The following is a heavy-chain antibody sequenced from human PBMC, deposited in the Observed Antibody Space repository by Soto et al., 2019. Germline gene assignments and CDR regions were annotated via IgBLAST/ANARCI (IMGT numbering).Heavy chain of an antibody. J-gene: IGHJ6*02. V-gene: IGHV4-61*01. Sequence: SETLSLTCTVSGGSVSSGSYYWSWIRHPPGKGLEWIGYIYYSGSTNYNPSLKSRVTISVDTSKNQFSLKLSSVTAADTAVYYCARDYGYSYGAYYYYYGMDVWGQGTTVTVSS. CDR2: IYYSGST. CDR3: ARDYGYSYGAYYYYYGMDV. CDR1: GGSVSSGSYY. D-gene: IGHD5-18*01.